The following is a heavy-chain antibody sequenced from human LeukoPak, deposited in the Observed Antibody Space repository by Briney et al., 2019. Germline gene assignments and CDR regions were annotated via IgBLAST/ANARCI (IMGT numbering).Heavy chain of an antibody. D-gene: IGHD3-22*01. CDR3: ARVIGDSSGYYYEYFDY. J-gene: IGHJ4*02. Sequence: PSETLSLTCTVSGGSISSSSYYWGWIRQPPGKGLEWIGSIYYSGSTYYNPSLKSRVTISVDTSKNQFSLKLSSVTAADTAVYYCARVIGDSSGYYYEYFDYWGQGTLVTVSS. CDR1: GGSISSSSYY. CDR2: IYYSGST. V-gene: IGHV4-39*07.